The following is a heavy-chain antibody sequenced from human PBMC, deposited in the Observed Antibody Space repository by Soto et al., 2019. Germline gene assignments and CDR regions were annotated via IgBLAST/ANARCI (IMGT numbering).Heavy chain of an antibody. Sequence: GASVKVSCQASGGTFSSYAISWVRQAPGQGLEWMGGIIPIFGTANYAQKFQGRVTITADESTSTAYVELSSLRSEDTAVYYCARDRSIAAAGGAPGVYGMDVWGQGTTVTVSS. V-gene: IGHV1-69*13. CDR1: GGTFSSYA. CDR2: IIPIFGTA. CDR3: ARDRSIAAAGGAPGVYGMDV. J-gene: IGHJ6*02. D-gene: IGHD6-6*01.